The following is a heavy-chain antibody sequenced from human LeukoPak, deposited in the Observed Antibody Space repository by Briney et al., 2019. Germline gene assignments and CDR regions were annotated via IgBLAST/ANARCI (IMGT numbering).Heavy chain of an antibody. CDR1: GGTFSSYA. J-gene: IGHJ3*02. V-gene: IGHV1-69*05. D-gene: IGHD3-3*01. CDR2: IIPIFGTA. Sequence: GASVKVSCKASGGTFSSYAISWVRQAPGQGLEWMGGIIPIFGTANYAQKFQGRVTITTDESTSTAYMELSSLRSEDTAVYYCAREPYYDFWSGYYSASTSPGRAFDIWGQGQWSPSLQ. CDR3: AREPYYDFWSGYYSASTSPGRAFDI.